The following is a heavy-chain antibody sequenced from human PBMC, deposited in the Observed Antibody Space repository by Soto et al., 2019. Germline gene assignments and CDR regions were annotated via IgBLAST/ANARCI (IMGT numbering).Heavy chain of an antibody. CDR1: GYTFTSYD. J-gene: IGHJ3*02. V-gene: IGHV1-8*01. D-gene: IGHD3-3*01. CDR2: MNPNSGNT. Sequence: GASVKVSCKASGYTFTSYDLNWVRPATGQGVEWMGWMNPNSGNTGYAQRFQGRVTMTRNTSISTAYMELSSLRAGDTAAYYCARGRNSRSIFGVVIIQGTDAFDIWGQGTMVTVSS. CDR3: ARGRNSRSIFGVVIIQGTDAFDI.